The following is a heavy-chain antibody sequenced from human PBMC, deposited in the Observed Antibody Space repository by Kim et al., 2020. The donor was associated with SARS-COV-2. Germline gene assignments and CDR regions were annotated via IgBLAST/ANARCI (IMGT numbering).Heavy chain of an antibody. D-gene: IGHD3-3*01. CDR3: ARGRITIFGVVTEFDY. J-gene: IGHJ4*02. Sequence: SLTSRVTISVDTSKNRCSLKLSSVTAADTAVYYCARGRITIFGVVTEFDYWGQGTLVTVSS. V-gene: IGHV4-31*02.